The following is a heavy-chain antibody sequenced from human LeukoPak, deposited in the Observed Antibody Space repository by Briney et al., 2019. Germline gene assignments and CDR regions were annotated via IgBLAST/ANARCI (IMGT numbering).Heavy chain of an antibody. D-gene: IGHD4-23*01. V-gene: IGHV4-38-2*02. CDR1: GYSISSGYY. J-gene: IGHJ6*03. Sequence: PSETLSLTCTVSGYSISSGYYWGWIRQPPGKGLEWIGSIYHSGSTYYNPSLKSRVTISVDTSKNQFSLKLSSVTAADTAVYYCARVYGGKFLRYYYYMDVWGKGTTVTVSS. CDR2: IYHSGST. CDR3: ARVYGGKFLRYYYYMDV.